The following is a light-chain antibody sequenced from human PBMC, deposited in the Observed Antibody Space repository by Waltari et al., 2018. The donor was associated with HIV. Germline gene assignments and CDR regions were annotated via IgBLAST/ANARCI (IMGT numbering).Light chain of an antibody. J-gene: IGLJ1*01. Sequence: QSALTQPASVSGSPGQSIHISCTGTSSNVGGFNYVSCYQQHQGKAPKLTILVVSNPPSGVSYRFSGSKSGNTASLTISGLQAEDEADYFCSSYTPSTTYYVFGTGTRITVL. CDR3: SSYTPSTTYYV. CDR1: SSNVGGFNY. CDR2: VVS. V-gene: IGLV2-14*01.